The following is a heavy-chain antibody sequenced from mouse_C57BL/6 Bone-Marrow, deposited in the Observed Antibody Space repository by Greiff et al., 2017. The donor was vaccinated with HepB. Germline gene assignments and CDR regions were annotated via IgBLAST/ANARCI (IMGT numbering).Heavy chain of an antibody. J-gene: IGHJ3*01. D-gene: IGHD1-1*01. Sequence: LVESGAELARPGASVKLSCKASGYTFTSYGISWVKQRTGQGLEWIGEIYPRSGNTYYNEKFKGKATLTADKSSSTAYMELRSLTSEDSAVYFCARKGYYGSRGTWFAYWGQGTLVTVSA. CDR1: GYTFTSYG. V-gene: IGHV1-81*01. CDR2: IYPRSGNT. CDR3: ARKGYYGSRGTWFAY.